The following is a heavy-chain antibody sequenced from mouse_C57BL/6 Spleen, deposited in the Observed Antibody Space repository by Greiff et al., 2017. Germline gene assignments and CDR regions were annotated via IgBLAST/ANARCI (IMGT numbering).Heavy chain of an antibody. CDR3: ARHAGGYGNYTWFAY. J-gene: IGHJ3*01. D-gene: IGHD2-1*01. V-gene: IGHV5-2*01. CDR1: EYEFPSHD. CDR2: INSDGGST. Sequence: VMLVESGGGLVQPGESLKLSCESNEYEFPSHDMSWVRKTPEKRLELVAAINSDGGSTYYPDTMERRFIISRDNTKKTLYLQMSSLRSEDTALYYCARHAGGYGNYTWFAYWGQGTLVTVSA.